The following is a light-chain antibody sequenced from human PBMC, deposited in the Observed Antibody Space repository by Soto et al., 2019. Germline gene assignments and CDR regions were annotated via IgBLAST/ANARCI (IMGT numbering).Light chain of an antibody. CDR1: QSVSSSY. Sequence: EIVLTQSPGTLSLSPGERATLSYRASQSVSSSYLAWYQQKPGQAPRLLIFAASSRASGIPDRFSGSGSGTDFTLAISRLEPEDFALYYCQQYGSPPFTFGGGTKVDIK. V-gene: IGKV3-20*01. CDR3: QQYGSPPFT. J-gene: IGKJ4*01. CDR2: AAS.